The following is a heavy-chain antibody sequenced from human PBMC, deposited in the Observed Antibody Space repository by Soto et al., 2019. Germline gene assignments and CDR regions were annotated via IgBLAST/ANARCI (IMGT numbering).Heavy chain of an antibody. J-gene: IGHJ6*02. Sequence: SETLSLTCTVSRGSVRNPDHYWSWIRQPPGKGLEWIAYVHSNGSTNYNPSLKSRVTISVDTSKSQFSLKLSSVTAADTAVYYCAGLYGSGTTLRNYYYGMDVWGQGTTVTVSS. V-gene: IGHV4-61*08. D-gene: IGHD3-10*01. CDR3: AGLYGSGTTLRNYYYGMDV. CDR2: VHSNGST. CDR1: RGSVRNPDHY.